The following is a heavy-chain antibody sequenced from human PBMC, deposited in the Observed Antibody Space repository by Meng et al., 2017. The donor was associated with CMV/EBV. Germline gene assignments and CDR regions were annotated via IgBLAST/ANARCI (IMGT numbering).Heavy chain of an antibody. V-gene: IGHV3-7*01. CDR1: GFTFSSYW. D-gene: IGHD2-2*02. CDR3: AKDLHRSTSCYNCYYYYGMDV. Sequence: GESLKISCAASGFTFSSYWMSWVRQAPGKGLEWVANIKQDGSEKYYVDSVKGRFTISRDNAKNSLYLQMNSLRAEDTAVYYCAKDLHRSTSCYNCYYYYGMDVWGQGTTVTVSS. J-gene: IGHJ6*02. CDR2: IKQDGSEK.